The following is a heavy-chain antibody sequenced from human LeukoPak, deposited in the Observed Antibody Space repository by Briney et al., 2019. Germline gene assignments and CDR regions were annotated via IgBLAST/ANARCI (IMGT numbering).Heavy chain of an antibody. Sequence: GGSLRLSCAASGFTFSSYAMSWVRQAPGKGLEWVSAISGSGGSTYYADSVKGRFTISRDNSKNTLYLQMNSLRAEDTAVYYRAKVPFSGYYYFDYWGQGTLVTVSS. J-gene: IGHJ4*02. CDR2: ISGSGGST. CDR1: GFTFSSYA. D-gene: IGHD3-22*01. CDR3: AKVPFSGYYYFDY. V-gene: IGHV3-23*01.